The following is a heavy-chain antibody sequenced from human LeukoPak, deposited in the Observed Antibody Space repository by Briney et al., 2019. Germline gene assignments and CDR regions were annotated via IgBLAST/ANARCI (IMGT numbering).Heavy chain of an antibody. V-gene: IGHV3-30*03. Sequence: GGSLRLSCAASGFTFSSYGMHWVRQAPGKGLEWVAVISYDGSNKYYADSVKGRFTISRDNSKNALYLQMNSLRAEDTAVYYCARTMVRGVIIFDYWGQGTLVTVSS. CDR3: ARTMVRGVIIFDY. D-gene: IGHD3-10*01. CDR1: GFTFSSYG. CDR2: ISYDGSNK. J-gene: IGHJ4*02.